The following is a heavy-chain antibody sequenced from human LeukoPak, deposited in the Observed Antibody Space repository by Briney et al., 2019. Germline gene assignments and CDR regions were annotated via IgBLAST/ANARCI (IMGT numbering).Heavy chain of an antibody. D-gene: IGHD1-26*01. CDR3: AREGGSYDNFDY. J-gene: IGHJ4*02. CDR2: IITILGIA. Sequence: AAVKVSCMASRGTFSRYAVSWVRPAPGQGGEWGGRIITILGIANNAQKFQGRVTITADKSTSTAYMELSRLRSDDTAVYYCAREGGSYDNFDYWGQGTLVTVSS. CDR1: RGTFSRYA. V-gene: IGHV1-69*04.